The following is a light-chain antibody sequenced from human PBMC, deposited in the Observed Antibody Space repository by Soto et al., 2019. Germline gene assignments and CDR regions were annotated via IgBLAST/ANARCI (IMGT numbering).Light chain of an antibody. CDR2: GAS. J-gene: IGKJ1*01. CDR3: QQYGSTTWT. Sequence: EIVLTQSPGTLSLSPGERATLSCRASQSVSSSYLAWYQQKPGQAPGLLIYGASSRATGTPDRFSGSGSGTDFTLTISRLEPEDFALYYCQQYGSTTWTFGQGTKVDIK. V-gene: IGKV3-20*01. CDR1: QSVSSSY.